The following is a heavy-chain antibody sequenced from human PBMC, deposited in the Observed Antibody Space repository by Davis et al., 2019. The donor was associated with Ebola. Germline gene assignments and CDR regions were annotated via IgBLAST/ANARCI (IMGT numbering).Heavy chain of an antibody. Sequence: PSETLSLTCAVYGGSFSGYYWSWIRQPPGKGLEWIGEINHSGSTNYNPSLKSRVTISVDTSKNQFSLKLSSVTAADTAVYYCARGGQWLVNWYFDLWGRGTLVTVS. CDR3: ARGGQWLVNWYFDL. CDR2: INHSGST. D-gene: IGHD6-19*01. CDR1: GGSFSGYY. J-gene: IGHJ2*01. V-gene: IGHV4-34*01.